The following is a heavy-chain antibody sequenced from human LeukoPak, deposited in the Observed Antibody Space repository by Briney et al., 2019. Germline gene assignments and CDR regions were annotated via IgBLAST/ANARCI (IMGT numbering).Heavy chain of an antibody. CDR2: FYPEDGET. D-gene: IGHD6-19*01. J-gene: IGHJ3*02. CDR1: GYTLTELS. Sequence: ASVKVSCKVSGYTLTELSMHWVRQAPGKGLEWMGGFYPEDGETIYAQKFQGRVTMTEDTSTDTAYMELSSLRSEDTAVYYCATVRSSGWYRATDAFDIWGQGTMVTVSS. V-gene: IGHV1-24*01. CDR3: ATVRSSGWYRATDAFDI.